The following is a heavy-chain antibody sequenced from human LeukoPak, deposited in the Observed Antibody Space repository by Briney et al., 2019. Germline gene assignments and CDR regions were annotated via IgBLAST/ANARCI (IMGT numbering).Heavy chain of an antibody. CDR1: GGSLSNYY. CDR2: IYYSGGT. CDR3: ARLPDYYDNSDYYPF. Sequence: SETLSLTCTVSGGSLSNYYWSWIRQAPGKGLEWIGYIYYSGGTYYNPSLKSRVTMSLDTSKNQFSLKLSSVTAADTAVYHCARLPDYYDNSDYYPFWGQGTLVTVSS. J-gene: IGHJ4*02. V-gene: IGHV4-59*08. D-gene: IGHD3-22*01.